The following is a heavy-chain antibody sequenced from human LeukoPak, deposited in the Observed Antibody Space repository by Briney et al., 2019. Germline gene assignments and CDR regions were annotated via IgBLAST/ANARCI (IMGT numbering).Heavy chain of an antibody. D-gene: IGHD2-2*01. J-gene: IGHJ4*02. CDR1: GFTFSTYG. Sequence: GGSLRLSCAASGFTFSTYGMHWVRQAPGKGLEWVALIWYDGSNKYYADSVKDRFTISRDNYKNTLYLQMNSLRAADTAVYYCARGQGCTSTDCYSLFFHYWGQGTLVTVSS. CDR3: ARGQGCTSTDCYSLFFHY. V-gene: IGHV3-30*02. CDR2: IWYDGSNK.